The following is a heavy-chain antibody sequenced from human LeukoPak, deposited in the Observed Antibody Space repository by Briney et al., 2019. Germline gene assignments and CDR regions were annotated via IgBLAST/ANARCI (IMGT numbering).Heavy chain of an antibody. D-gene: IGHD5-18*01. CDR1: GLTFSSYW. CDR3: ARHLSGITGYTYGRGIDY. J-gene: IGHJ4*02. V-gene: IGHV3-7*01. CDR2: IKKDGSEK. Sequence: GGSPRLSCAASGLTFSSYWMSWVRQAPGKGLEWVANIKKDGSEKYYVDSVKGRFTISRDNAKKSLYLQMNSLRAEDTAVYYCARHLSGITGYTYGRGIDYWGQGTVLTVSS.